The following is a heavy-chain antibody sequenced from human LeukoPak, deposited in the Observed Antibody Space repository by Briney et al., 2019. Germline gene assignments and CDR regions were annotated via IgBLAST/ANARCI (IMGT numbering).Heavy chain of an antibody. D-gene: IGHD3-22*01. V-gene: IGHV1-18*01. CDR3: ARDKEERYYYDSRPFDY. CDR1: GHNITSYD. CDR2: ISAYNGST. J-gene: IGHJ4*02. Sequence: ASVMVSCKATGHNITSYDICRVRQAPGQGLEWMGCISAYNGSTNYAQKLQGRVTMTTDTSTSTAYMELRSLRSDDTAVYYCARDKEERYYYDSRPFDYWGQGTLVTVSS.